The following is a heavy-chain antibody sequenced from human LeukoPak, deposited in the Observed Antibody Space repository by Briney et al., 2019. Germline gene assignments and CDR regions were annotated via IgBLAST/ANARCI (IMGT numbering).Heavy chain of an antibody. D-gene: IGHD6-13*01. CDR1: GFTVSSNY. CDR2: IYSGGST. Sequence: GGSLRLSCAASGFTVSSNYMSWVRQAPGKGLEWVSVIYSGGSTYYADSVKGRFTISRDNSKNTLYLQMNSLRAEDTALYYCARASIAAAGTHYYYYYYYMDVWGKGTTVTVSS. V-gene: IGHV3-53*01. CDR3: ARASIAAAGTHYYYYYYYMDV. J-gene: IGHJ6*03.